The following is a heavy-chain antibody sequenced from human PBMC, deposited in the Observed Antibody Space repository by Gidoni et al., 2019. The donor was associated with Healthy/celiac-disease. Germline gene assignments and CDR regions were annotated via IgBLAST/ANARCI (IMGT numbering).Heavy chain of an antibody. CDR2: IYYSGST. CDR1: GGSISSGGYY. Sequence: QVQLQESGPGLVKPSQTLSLPCTVSGGSISSGGYYWSWIRQHPGKGLEWIGYIYYSGSTYYNPSLKSRVTISVDTSKNQFSLKLSSVTAADTAVYYCARVPNQLPHYYYYGMDVWGQGTTVTVSS. J-gene: IGHJ6*02. D-gene: IGHD2-2*01. CDR3: ARVPNQLPHYYYYGMDV. V-gene: IGHV4-31*03.